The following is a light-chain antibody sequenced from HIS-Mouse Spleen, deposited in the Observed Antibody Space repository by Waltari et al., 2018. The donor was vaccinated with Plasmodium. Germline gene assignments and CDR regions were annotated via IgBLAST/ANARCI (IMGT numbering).Light chain of an antibody. CDR1: ALPKKY. CDR3: YSTDSSGNHRV. J-gene: IGLJ3*02. CDR2: EDS. V-gene: IGLV3-10*01. Sequence: SYELTQPPSVSVSPGQTARITCSGDALPKKYAYWYQQKSGQAPVLVIYEDSKRTSGIPERVSGSSSGTSATLTSSGAQVEDEADYYCYSTDSSGNHRVFGGGTKLTVL.